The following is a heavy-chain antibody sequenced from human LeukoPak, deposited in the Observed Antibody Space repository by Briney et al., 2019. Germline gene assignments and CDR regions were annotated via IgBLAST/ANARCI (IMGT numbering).Heavy chain of an antibody. CDR3: ARDFVNYYYGSGAPTPDAFDI. Sequence: SQTLSLTCTVSGGSISSGDYYWSWIRQPPGKGLEWIGYIYYSGSTYYNPSLKSRVTISVDTSKNQFSLKLSSVTAADTAVYYCARDFVNYYYGSGAPTPDAFDIWGQGTMVTVSS. CDR1: GGSISSGDYY. D-gene: IGHD3-10*01. V-gene: IGHV4-30-4*01. J-gene: IGHJ3*02. CDR2: IYYSGST.